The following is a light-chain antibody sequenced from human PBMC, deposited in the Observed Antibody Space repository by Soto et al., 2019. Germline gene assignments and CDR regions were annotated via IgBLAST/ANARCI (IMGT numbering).Light chain of an antibody. CDR1: QSVSSN. Sequence: RVMTQSPETLSVSPGERATLSCRASQSVSSNLAWYQQKPGQAPRLLIYGASTRATDIPARFSGSGSGTDFTLTISSLEPDDFAIYYCPQSRRPPWTFGPGTNADIK. CDR2: GAS. V-gene: IGKV3-15*01. J-gene: IGKJ1*01. CDR3: PQSRRPPWT.